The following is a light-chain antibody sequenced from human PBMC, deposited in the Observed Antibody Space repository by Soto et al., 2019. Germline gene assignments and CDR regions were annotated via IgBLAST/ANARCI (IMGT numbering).Light chain of an antibody. CDR3: CSNEAFGV. Sequence: QSALTQPASVSGSPGQSITISCTGTSSDVGSYNLVSWYQQHPGKAPKLMIYEGSKRPSGVSNRFSGSKSGNTASLTISGLQAEDEADYYCCSNEAFGVFGTGTKLTVL. CDR2: EGS. V-gene: IGLV2-23*01. CDR1: SSDVGSYNL. J-gene: IGLJ1*01.